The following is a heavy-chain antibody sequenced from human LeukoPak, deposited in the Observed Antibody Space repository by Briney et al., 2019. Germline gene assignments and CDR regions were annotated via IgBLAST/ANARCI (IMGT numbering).Heavy chain of an antibody. V-gene: IGHV3-23*01. J-gene: IGHJ4*02. CDR3: AKDGPGGGTPNYYFDF. D-gene: IGHD3-10*01. CDR1: GFTFSSYA. Sequence: PGGSLRLSCAASGFTFSSYAIHWVRQAPGKGLEWVSAISGSGGSTYYADSVKGRFTISRDNSKNTLDLQMNSLRAEDTSVYYCAKDGPGGGTPNYYFDFWGQGALSPSPQ. CDR2: ISGSGGST.